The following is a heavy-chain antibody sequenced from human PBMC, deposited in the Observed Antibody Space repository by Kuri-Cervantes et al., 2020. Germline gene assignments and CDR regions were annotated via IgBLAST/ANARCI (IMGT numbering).Heavy chain of an antibody. D-gene: IGHD2-15*01. CDR1: EFTFSSYS. V-gene: IGHV3-48*01. Sequence: GESLKISCAASEFTFSSYSMNWVRQAPGKGLEWVSYISSSSSTIYYADSVKGRFTISRDNAKNSLYLQMNSLRAEDTAVYYCARDCLGPSPFGGGSCYYFDYWGQGTLVTVSS. J-gene: IGHJ4*02. CDR3: ARDCLGPSPFGGGSCYYFDY. CDR2: ISSSSSTI.